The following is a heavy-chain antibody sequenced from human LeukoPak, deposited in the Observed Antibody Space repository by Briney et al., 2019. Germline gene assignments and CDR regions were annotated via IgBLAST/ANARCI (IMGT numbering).Heavy chain of an antibody. J-gene: IGHJ3*02. CDR2: IGSHSSYI. CDR1: GFIFSDYS. CDR3: ARESDNGGNHDAFDI. D-gene: IGHD2-8*01. Sequence: GGSLRLSCAASGFIFSDYSMNWVRQAPGKGLEWVSSIGSHSSYIYYADSVKGRFTISRDNAKNSLFLQMNTLRAEDMAVYYCARESDNGGNHDAFDIWGQGTMVTVSS. V-gene: IGHV3-21*01.